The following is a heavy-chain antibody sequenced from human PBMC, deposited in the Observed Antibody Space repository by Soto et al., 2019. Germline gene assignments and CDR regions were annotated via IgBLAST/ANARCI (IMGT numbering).Heavy chain of an antibody. V-gene: IGHV1-69*13. CDR2: IIPIFGTA. CDR1: GGTFSSYA. J-gene: IGHJ5*02. CDR3: ARGRGRFLRWFPWWFDP. D-gene: IGHD2-15*01. Sequence: SVKVSCKASGGTFSSYAISWVRQAPGQGLEWMGGIIPIFGTANYAQKFQGRVTITADESTSTAYMELSSLRSEDTAVYYCARGRGRFLRWFPWWFDPWGQGTLVTVSA.